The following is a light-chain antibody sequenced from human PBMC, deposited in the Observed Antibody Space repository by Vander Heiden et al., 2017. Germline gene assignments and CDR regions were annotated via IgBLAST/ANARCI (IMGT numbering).Light chain of an antibody. J-gene: IGLJ1*01. CDR3: SAWDSGLETYV. Sequence: LQHHQGHPPELLSYRNNDRPSGISERFAASRSGNTASLTSTGLLPEDEADYYCSAWDSGLETYVFGTGTKVTVL. V-gene: IGLV10-54*04. CDR2: RNN.